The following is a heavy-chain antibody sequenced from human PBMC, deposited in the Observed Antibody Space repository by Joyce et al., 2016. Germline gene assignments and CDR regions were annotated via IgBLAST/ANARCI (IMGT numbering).Heavy chain of an antibody. V-gene: IGHV4-39*01. CDR2: TYNTERT. CDR3: ARQEGHETTGAFDC. D-gene: IGHD7-27*01. J-gene: IGHJ4*02. CDR1: GDSVNTTNYS. Sequence: QLQLQESGPVLVKPSGTLSLTCTVSGDSVNTTNYSWGWIRQPPGKGLEWIGGTYNTERTYSNPSLKSRVTISVDTSKSRFSLRLTSVTAGDTAVYYCARQEGHETTGAFDCWGQGTLVTISS.